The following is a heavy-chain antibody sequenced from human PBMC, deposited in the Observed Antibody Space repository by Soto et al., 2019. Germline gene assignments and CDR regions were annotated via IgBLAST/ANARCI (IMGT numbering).Heavy chain of an antibody. D-gene: IGHD3-9*01. CDR1: GDSVSSNSAA. V-gene: IGHV6-1*01. Sequence: SQTLSLTCAISGDSVSSNSAAWNWIRQSPSRGLEWLGRTYYRSKWYNDYAVSVKSRITINPDTSKNQFSLQLNSVTPEDTAVYYCARDPTSGFDILTGLGAFDIWGQGTMVTVSS. CDR2: TYYRSKWYN. J-gene: IGHJ3*02. CDR3: ARDPTSGFDILTGLGAFDI.